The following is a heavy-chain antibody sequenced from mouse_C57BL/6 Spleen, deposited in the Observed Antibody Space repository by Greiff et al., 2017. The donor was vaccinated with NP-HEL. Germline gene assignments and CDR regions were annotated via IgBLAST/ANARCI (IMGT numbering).Heavy chain of an antibody. CDR3: ARIANYSIPYYYAMDY. V-gene: IGHV8-8*01. CDR2: IWWDDDK. J-gene: IGHJ4*01. CDR1: GFSLSTFGMG. Sequence: QVQLKESGPGILQPSQTLSLTCSFSGFSLSTFGMGVGWIRQPSGKGLEWLAHIWWDDDKYYNPALKSRLTISKDTSKNQVFLKIANVDTADTATYYCARIANYSIPYYYAMDYWGQGTSVTVSS. D-gene: IGHD2-5*01.